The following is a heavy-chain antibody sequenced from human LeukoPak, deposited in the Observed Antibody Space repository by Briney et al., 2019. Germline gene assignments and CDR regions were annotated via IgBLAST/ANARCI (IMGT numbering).Heavy chain of an antibody. J-gene: IGHJ4*02. Sequence: PGRSLRLSCAASGLSFRDYAMEWVRQAPGKGLEWVAVISSDGSNKHYADYVKGRFTVSRDNSKNSLYLRVNSVRSDDTAVYYCARAQGYYFDRSALDHWGQGTLVTVSS. CDR1: GLSFRDYA. CDR2: ISSDGSNK. CDR3: ARAQGYYFDRSALDH. V-gene: IGHV3-30-3*01. D-gene: IGHD3-22*01.